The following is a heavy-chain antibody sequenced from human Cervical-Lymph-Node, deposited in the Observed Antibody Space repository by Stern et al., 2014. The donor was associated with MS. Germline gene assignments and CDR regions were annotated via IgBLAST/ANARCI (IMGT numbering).Heavy chain of an antibody. Sequence: EVQLVESGAEVNQPGESLKLSCKGSGYSFTSYWIGWVRQIPGKGLEWLGIIPPCGADTRYGTPFPGQVTTLTHNSIQTDYLQWSSLKASDTAMYYCARPVSTLNAFDIWGQGTMVTVSS. CDR2: IPPCGADT. J-gene: IGHJ3*02. CDR1: GYSFTSYW. D-gene: IGHD5/OR15-5a*01. CDR3: ARPVSTLNAFDI. V-gene: IGHV5-51*01.